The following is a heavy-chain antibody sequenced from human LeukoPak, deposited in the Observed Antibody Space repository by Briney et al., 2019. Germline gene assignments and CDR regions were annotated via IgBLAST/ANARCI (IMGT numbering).Heavy chain of an antibody. J-gene: IGHJ4*02. CDR1: GGTFSSYA. D-gene: IGHD1-26*01. CDR3: ARESRIVGVPDY. CDR2: IIPIFGTA. Sequence: SVKVSCKASGGTFSSYAISWVRQAPGQGLEWMGRIIPIFGTANYAQKFQGRVTITTDESTSTAYMELSSLRSEDTAVYYCARESRIVGVPDYWGQETLVTVSS. V-gene: IGHV1-69*05.